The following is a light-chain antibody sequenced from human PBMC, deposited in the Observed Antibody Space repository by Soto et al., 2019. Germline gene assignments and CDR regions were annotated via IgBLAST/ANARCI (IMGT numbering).Light chain of an antibody. Sequence: EIVLTQSPGTLSLSPGERATLSCRASQSVSSSYLAWYQQKPGPAPRLLIYGASSRATGIPDRFSGSGSGTDFTLTISSLEPEDFALYYGQQYGSSPRTLGQGTKVEIK. J-gene: IGKJ1*01. CDR1: QSVSSSY. CDR3: QQYGSSPRT. CDR2: GAS. V-gene: IGKV3-20*01.